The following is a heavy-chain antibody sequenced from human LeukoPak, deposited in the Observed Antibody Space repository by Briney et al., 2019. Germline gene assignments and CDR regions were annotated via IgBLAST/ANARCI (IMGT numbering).Heavy chain of an antibody. CDR1: GFTFSTYA. CDR2: ISYDGSNK. Sequence: GGSLRLSCAASGFTFSTYAMTWVRQAPGKGLEWVAVISYDGSNKYYADSVKGRFTISRDNSKNTLYLQMNSLRAEDTAVYYCAKDWNWGFDYWGQGTLVTVSS. D-gene: IGHD7-27*01. CDR3: AKDWNWGFDY. J-gene: IGHJ4*02. V-gene: IGHV3-30*18.